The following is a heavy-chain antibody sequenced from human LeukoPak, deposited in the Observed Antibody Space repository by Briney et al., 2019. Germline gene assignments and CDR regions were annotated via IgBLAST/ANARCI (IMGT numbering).Heavy chain of an antibody. Sequence: ASVKVSCKASGYTFTGYYIHWVRQAPGQGLEWMGWINPNGGGTNYAQKFQGRVTMTRDTSISTAYMELSRLRSDDTAVYYCAVGTATLFGFDYWGQGTLVTVSS. D-gene: IGHD1-26*01. CDR3: AVGTATLFGFDY. CDR1: GYTFTGYY. J-gene: IGHJ4*02. V-gene: IGHV1-2*02. CDR2: INPNGGGT.